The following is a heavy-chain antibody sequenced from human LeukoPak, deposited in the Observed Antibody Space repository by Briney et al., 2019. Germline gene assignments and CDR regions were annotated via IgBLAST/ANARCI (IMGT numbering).Heavy chain of an antibody. V-gene: IGHV1-46*01. Sequence: ASVKVSCKASGYTFTSYYMYWVRQAPGQGLEWMGIINPSGGSTSYAQKFQGRVTMTRDMSTSTVYMELSSLRSEDTAVYYCARDRWERYYYYYMDVWGKGTTVTVSS. CDR3: ARDRWERYYYYYMDV. J-gene: IGHJ6*03. D-gene: IGHD1-26*01. CDR2: INPSGGST. CDR1: GYTFTSYY.